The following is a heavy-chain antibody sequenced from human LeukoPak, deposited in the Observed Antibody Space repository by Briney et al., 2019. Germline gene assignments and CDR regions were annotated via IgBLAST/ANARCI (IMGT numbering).Heavy chain of an antibody. CDR1: GFTFSIHA. CDR3: AKTVRDGYNGAFDI. CDR2: ISGSGGST. Sequence: GGSLRLSCAASGFTFSIHAMTWVRQAPGKGLEWVSSISGSGGSTYYADSVKGRFTISRDNSKNTLYLQMNSLGAEDTAVYYCAKTVRDGYNGAFDIWGQGTMVTVSS. D-gene: IGHD5-24*01. V-gene: IGHV3-23*01. J-gene: IGHJ3*02.